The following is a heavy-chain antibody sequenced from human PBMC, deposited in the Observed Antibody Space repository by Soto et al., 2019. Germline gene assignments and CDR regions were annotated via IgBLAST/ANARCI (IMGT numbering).Heavy chain of an antibody. J-gene: IGHJ4*02. V-gene: IGHV4-39*01. CDR3: ARLPFDYGGHNAY. CDR2: IYYSGST. CDR1: GGSISSSSYY. Sequence: QLQLQESGPGLVKPSETLCLTCTVSGGSISSSSYYWGWIRQPPGKGLEWIGSIYYSGSTYYNPSLKSRVTISVDTSKKQFSLKLSSVTAADTAVYYCARLPFDYGGHNAYWGQGTLVTVSS. D-gene: IGHD4-17*01.